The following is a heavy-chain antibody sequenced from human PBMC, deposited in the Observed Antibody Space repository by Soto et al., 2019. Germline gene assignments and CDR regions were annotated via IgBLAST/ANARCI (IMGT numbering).Heavy chain of an antibody. V-gene: IGHV3-21*01. CDR2: ISSSSSYI. CDR1: GFTFSSYS. J-gene: IGHJ6*02. Sequence: GGSLRLSCAASGFTFSSYSMNWVRQAPGKGLEWVSSISSSSSYIYYADSVKGRFTISRGNAKNSLYLQMNSLRAEDTAVYYCARGGMSYGSGSYYYYYGMDVWGQGTTVTVSS. D-gene: IGHD3-10*01. CDR3: ARGGMSYGSGSYYYYYGMDV.